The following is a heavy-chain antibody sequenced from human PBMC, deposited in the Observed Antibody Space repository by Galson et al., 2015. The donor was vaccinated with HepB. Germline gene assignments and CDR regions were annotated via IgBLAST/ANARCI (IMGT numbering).Heavy chain of an antibody. CDR3: AREGGEAARWGYYYYGMDV. CDR2: IKQDGSEK. D-gene: IGHD6-6*01. J-gene: IGHJ6*02. V-gene: IGHV3-7*03. CDR1: GFTFSSYW. Sequence: SLRLSCAASGFTFSSYWMSWVRQAPGKGLEWVANIKQDGSEKYYVDSVKGRFTISRDNAKNSLYLQMNSLRAEDTAVYYCAREGGEAARWGYYYYGMDVWGQGTTVTVSS.